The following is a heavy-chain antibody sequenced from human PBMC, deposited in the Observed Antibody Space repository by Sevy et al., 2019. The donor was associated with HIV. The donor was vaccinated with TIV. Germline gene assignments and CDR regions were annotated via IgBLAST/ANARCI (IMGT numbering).Heavy chain of an antibody. CDR3: AKDLLGDYYDSSGVLDY. V-gene: IGHV3-30*18. CDR2: RSYDGSDK. J-gene: IGHJ4*02. CDR1: GFTFSSYG. Sequence: GGSLRLSCAASGFTFSSYGMHWVRRAPGKGLEWVAARSYDGSDKFYADSVKGRFTISRDNSKNTVYLQMNSLGPEDAAVYYCAKDLLGDYYDSSGVLDYWGQGTLVTVSS. D-gene: IGHD3-22*01.